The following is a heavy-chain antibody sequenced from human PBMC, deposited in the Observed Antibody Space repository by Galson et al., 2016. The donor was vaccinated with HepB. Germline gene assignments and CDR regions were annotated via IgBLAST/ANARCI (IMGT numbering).Heavy chain of an antibody. CDR1: GASISDSNW. J-gene: IGHJ5*02. CDR2: IYHTGTS. CDR3: ARAAIIPGARMVFDP. Sequence: ETLSLTCAVYGASISDSNWWTWVRHVPGKGLEWIGEIYHTGTSNNNPFLSSRFTLSVDKSRNQFSLNVTSVTAADTAVYYCARAAIIPGARMVFDPWGQGILVTASS. V-gene: IGHV4-4*02. D-gene: IGHD2-2*01.